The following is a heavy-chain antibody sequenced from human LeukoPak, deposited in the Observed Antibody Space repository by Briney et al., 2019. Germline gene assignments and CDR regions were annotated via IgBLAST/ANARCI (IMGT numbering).Heavy chain of an antibody. Sequence: PGGSLRLSCAASGFTFSSYGMHWVRQAPGKGLEWVAFIRYDGSNKYFADSVKGRFTISRDNSKNTLFLQMNNLRAEDTAVYYCAKDTHIGYGDPSALYDYWGQGTLVTVSS. D-gene: IGHD4-17*01. CDR2: IRYDGSNK. J-gene: IGHJ4*02. CDR1: GFTFSSYG. V-gene: IGHV3-30*02. CDR3: AKDTHIGYGDPSALYDY.